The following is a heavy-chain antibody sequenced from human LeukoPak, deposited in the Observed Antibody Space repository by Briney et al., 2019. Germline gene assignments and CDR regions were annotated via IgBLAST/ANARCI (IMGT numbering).Heavy chain of an antibody. Sequence: PSETLSLTCTVSGGSISSGDYYWSWIRQPPGKGLEWIGYIYYSGSANYNPSLKSRVTISVDTSKNQFSLKLSSVTAADTAVYYCARDGLHESYFDYWGQGTLVTVSS. CDR3: ARDGLHESYFDY. J-gene: IGHJ4*02. CDR2: IYYSGSA. CDR1: GGSISSGDYY. D-gene: IGHD3-10*01. V-gene: IGHV4-61*08.